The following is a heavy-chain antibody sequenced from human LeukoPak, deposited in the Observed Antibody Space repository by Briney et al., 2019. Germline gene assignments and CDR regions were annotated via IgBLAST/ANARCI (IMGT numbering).Heavy chain of an antibody. Sequence: GGSLRLSCAASGFTFSSYGMHWVRQAPGKGLEWVAFIRYDGSNKYYADSMKGRFTISRDNSKNTLYLQMNSLRAEDTAVYYCAKVPYCGGDCYSPADYWGQGTLVTVSS. CDR2: IRYDGSNK. J-gene: IGHJ4*02. D-gene: IGHD2-21*01. CDR3: AKVPYCGGDCYSPADY. V-gene: IGHV3-30*02. CDR1: GFTFSSYG.